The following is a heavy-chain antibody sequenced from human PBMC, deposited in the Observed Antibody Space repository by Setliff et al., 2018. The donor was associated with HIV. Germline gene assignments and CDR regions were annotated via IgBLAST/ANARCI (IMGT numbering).Heavy chain of an antibody. Sequence: SETLSLTCTVSGGSISSYYWSWIRQPPGKGLEWIGYIYYSGSTNYNPSLKSRVTIAVDTSNNQFSLKRSSVTAADTAVYYCARRNQPPDLAVDIWGQGTMVTVSS. J-gene: IGHJ3*02. CDR2: IYYSGST. CDR1: GGSISSYY. V-gene: IGHV4-59*08. CDR3: ARRNQPPDLAVDI. D-gene: IGHD2-2*01.